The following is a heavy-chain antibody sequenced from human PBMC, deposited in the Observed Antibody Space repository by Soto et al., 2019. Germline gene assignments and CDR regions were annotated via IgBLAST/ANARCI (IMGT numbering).Heavy chain of an antibody. Sequence: GGSLRLSCTASGFTFSSSAMCWVRQAPAKEVEWGSASSYSGDSTCHTASVKGRFSISRDNSKSQLYLQMTRLRTEDTAVYYCAKSVQWLDGHFDYWGQGALVTVSS. J-gene: IGHJ4*02. CDR2: SSYSGDST. V-gene: IGHV3-23*01. CDR3: AKSVQWLDGHFDY. CDR1: GFTFSSSA. D-gene: IGHD6-19*01.